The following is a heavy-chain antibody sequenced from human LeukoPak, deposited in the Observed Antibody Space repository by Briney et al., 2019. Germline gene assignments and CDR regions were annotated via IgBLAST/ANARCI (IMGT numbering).Heavy chain of an antibody. CDR2: INPSGSST. V-gene: IGHV1-46*01. Sequence: ASVKASFKASGYTFTSYYIHWVRLAPGQGLEWMGIINPSGSSTHYAQKFQGRVTMTRDTSTSTVYMDLGNLRSEDTAVYYCARFAHVYSAYDYWGQGTLVTVSS. J-gene: IGHJ4*02. D-gene: IGHD5-12*01. CDR3: ARFAHVYSAYDY. CDR1: GYTFTSYY.